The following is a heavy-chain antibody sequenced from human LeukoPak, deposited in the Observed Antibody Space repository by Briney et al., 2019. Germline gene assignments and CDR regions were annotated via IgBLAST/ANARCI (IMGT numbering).Heavy chain of an antibody. CDR1: GSSFTSYW. CDR3: ARSTYGDYYDAFDI. J-gene: IGHJ3*02. D-gene: IGHD4-17*01. CDR2: IYPGDSDT. V-gene: IGHV5-51*01. Sequence: GAPLKISCKGSGSSFTSYWIGWVRQMPGKGLEWMGIIYPGDSDTRYSPSFQGQVTISADKSISTAYLQWSSLKASDTAMYYCARSTYGDYYDAFDIWGQGTMVTVSS.